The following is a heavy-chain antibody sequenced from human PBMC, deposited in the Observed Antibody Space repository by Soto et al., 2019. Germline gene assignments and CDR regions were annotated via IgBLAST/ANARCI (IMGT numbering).Heavy chain of an antibody. CDR1: GFTFSDYA. J-gene: IGHJ4*02. CDR2: ISGGSSVT. D-gene: IGHD3-10*01. Sequence: GGSLRLSCTACGFTFSDYAMTWVRQAPGKGLEWVSTISGGSSVTYYGDSVKGRFTISRDNAKKTLFLQLNRLSAEDTATYYCAKVLSKNYYYPFDFWGQGTQVTVS. V-gene: IGHV3-23*01. CDR3: AKVLSKNYYYPFDF.